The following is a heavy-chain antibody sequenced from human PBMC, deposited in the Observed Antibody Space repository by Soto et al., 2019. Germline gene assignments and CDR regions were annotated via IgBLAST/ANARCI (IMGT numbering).Heavy chain of an antibody. CDR1: GYTFTSYG. Sequence: QVQLVQSGAEVKKPGASVKVSCKASGYTFTSYGISWVRQAPGQGLEWMGWISAYNGNTNYAQKLQGRVTMTTDTSTSTAYMELRSLRANETAVYYCATDVRDIVVVVAASSSYYYYGMDVWGQGTTVTVSS. J-gene: IGHJ6*02. V-gene: IGHV1-18*01. D-gene: IGHD2-15*01. CDR3: ATDVRDIVVVVAASSSYYYYGMDV. CDR2: ISAYNGNT.